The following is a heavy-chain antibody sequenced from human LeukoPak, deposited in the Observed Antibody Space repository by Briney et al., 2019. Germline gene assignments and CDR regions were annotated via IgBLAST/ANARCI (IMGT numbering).Heavy chain of an antibody. D-gene: IGHD5-24*01. CDR3: ASVYKHGMDV. V-gene: IGHV1-46*01. J-gene: IGHJ6*02. Sequence: ASVKVSCKASGYTVTSYYMHWVRQAPGQGLEWMAILNPSGGSSNYAQRFQGRATLTRATSTGTVYMELSSLRSEDTAVYYCASVYKHGMDVWGQGTTVIVSS. CDR2: LNPSGGSS. CDR1: GYTVTSYY.